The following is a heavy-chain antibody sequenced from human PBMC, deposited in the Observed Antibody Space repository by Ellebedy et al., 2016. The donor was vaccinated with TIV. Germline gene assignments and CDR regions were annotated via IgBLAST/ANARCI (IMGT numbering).Heavy chain of an antibody. Sequence: SETLSLTCTVSGGSISSGGYYWNWIRQHPGKGLEWIGYIYYSGSTHYNPSLKSQVTISVDTSKNHFSLNLSSVTAADTAVYYGARGSMARFDYWGQGTLVTVSS. CDR1: GGSISSGGYY. J-gene: IGHJ4*02. CDR2: IYYSGST. CDR3: ARGSMARFDY. V-gene: IGHV4-31*01. D-gene: IGHD2/OR15-2a*01.